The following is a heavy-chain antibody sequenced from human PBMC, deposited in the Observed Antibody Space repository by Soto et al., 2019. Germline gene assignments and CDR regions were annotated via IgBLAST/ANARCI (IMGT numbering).Heavy chain of an antibody. CDR3: AKGTLITMVRGVFYYYGMDV. CDR1: GFTFSSYA. Sequence: GGSLRLSCAASGFTFSSYAMSWVRQAPGKGLEWVSAISGSGGSTYYADSVKGRFTISRDNSKNTLYLQMNSLRAEDTAVYYCAKGTLITMVRGVFYYYGMDVWGQGTTVTVSS. D-gene: IGHD3-10*01. J-gene: IGHJ6*02. V-gene: IGHV3-23*01. CDR2: ISGSGGST.